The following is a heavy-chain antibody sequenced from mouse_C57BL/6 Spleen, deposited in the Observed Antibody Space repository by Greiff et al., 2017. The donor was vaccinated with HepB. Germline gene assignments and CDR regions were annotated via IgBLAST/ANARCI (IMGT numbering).Heavy chain of an antibody. V-gene: IGHV1-72*01. CDR1: GYTFTSYW. D-gene: IGHD1-1*01. Sequence: VQLQQSGAELVKPGASVKLSCKASGYTFTSYWMHWVKQRPGRGLEWIGRLDPNSGGTKYNEKFKSKASLTVDKPASTAYMQLSSLTSEDSAVYYCARSYGSSFWYFDVWGTGTTVTVSS. J-gene: IGHJ1*03. CDR2: LDPNSGGT. CDR3: ARSYGSSFWYFDV.